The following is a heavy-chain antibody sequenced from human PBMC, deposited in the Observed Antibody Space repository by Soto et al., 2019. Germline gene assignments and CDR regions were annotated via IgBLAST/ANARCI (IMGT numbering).Heavy chain of an antibody. Sequence: ASVKVSCKASGGTFSSYAISWVRQAPGQGLEWMGGIIPIFGTANYAQKFQGRVTITADESTSTAYMELSSLRSEDTAVYYCARGYSSGNAFDIWGQGTMVTVSS. D-gene: IGHD6-19*01. CDR3: ARGYSSGNAFDI. J-gene: IGHJ3*02. CDR2: IIPIFGTA. V-gene: IGHV1-69*13. CDR1: GGTFSSYA.